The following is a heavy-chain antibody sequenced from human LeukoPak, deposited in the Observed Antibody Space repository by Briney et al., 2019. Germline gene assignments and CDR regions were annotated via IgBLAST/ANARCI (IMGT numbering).Heavy chain of an antibody. CDR2: IYYSGST. D-gene: IGHD3-22*01. CDR3: AKSGRRYYDSSGYYDSDFDY. CDR1: GGSISSYY. Sequence: SETLSLTCSVSGGSISSYYWSWIRQPPGKGLEWIGYIYYSGSTNYNPSLKSRITISVDTSKNQFSLKLSSVTAADTAVYYCAKSGRRYYDSSGYYDSDFDYWGQGTLVTVSS. J-gene: IGHJ4*02. V-gene: IGHV4-59*01.